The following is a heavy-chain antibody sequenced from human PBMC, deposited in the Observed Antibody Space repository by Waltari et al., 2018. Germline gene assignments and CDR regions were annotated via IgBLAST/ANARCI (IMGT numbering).Heavy chain of an antibody. CDR1: GYSISSDHY. Sequence: QVQLQESGPGLVKPSETLSLTCHVSGYSISSDHYWGWIRQPPGKGLEWIATIYHTGSSYYNPSLQSRVSMSVDTSKNQFSLNLSSVTAADSAVYYCATTRSYYYYMDVWGKGTTVTISS. CDR2: IYHTGSS. J-gene: IGHJ6*03. V-gene: IGHV4-38-2*01. CDR3: ATTRSYYYYMDV. D-gene: IGHD1-1*01.